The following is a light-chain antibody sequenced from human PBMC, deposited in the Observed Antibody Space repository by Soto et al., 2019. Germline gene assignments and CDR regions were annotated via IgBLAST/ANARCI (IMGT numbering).Light chain of an antibody. CDR1: QGVLYSANNKNY. CDR3: QQYYSTPFT. J-gene: IGKJ3*01. Sequence: DIVMTQSPDSLAVSLGERATINCKSSQGVLYSANNKNYLAWYQQKPEQPPRLLIYWASTRESGVPDRFSGSGSGTDFTLTISSLQAEDVAVYYCQQYYSTPFTFAPGTKVDIK. CDR2: WAS. V-gene: IGKV4-1*01.